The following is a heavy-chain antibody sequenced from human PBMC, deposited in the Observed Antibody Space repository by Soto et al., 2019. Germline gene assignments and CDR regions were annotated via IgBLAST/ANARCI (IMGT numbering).Heavy chain of an antibody. CDR3: TRANRYSEY. CDR2: IYYNGNT. V-gene: IGHV4-59*11. CDR1: GGSISNHY. Sequence: QVQLQESGPGLVKPSETLSLTCTVTGGSISNHYWSWIRQPPGKGLECIGYIYYNGNTNYNPSLKRRVTMSVATSMSQISLKLSAVTAADTAVYYCTRANRYSEYWGQGALGTVS. D-gene: IGHD1-20*01. J-gene: IGHJ4*02.